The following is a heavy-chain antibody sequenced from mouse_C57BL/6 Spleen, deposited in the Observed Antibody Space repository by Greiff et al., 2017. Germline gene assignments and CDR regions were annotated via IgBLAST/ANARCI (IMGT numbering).Heavy chain of an antibody. Sequence: LVESGGGLVKPGGSLKLSCAASGFTFRDYGMHWVRQAPEKGLEWVAYISSGSSTIYYADTVKGRFTISRDNAKNSLFLQMTRLRSEDTAMYYCARRYYGSSYAMDYWGQGTSVTVSS. D-gene: IGHD1-1*01. CDR1: GFTFRDYG. J-gene: IGHJ4*01. CDR2: ISSGSSTI. CDR3: ARRYYGSSYAMDY. V-gene: IGHV5-17*01.